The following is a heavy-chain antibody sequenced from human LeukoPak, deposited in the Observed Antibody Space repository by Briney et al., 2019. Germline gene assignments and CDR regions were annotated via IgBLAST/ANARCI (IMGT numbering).Heavy chain of an antibody. CDR3: AKDIEVYSNYRTPFDY. D-gene: IGHD4-11*01. J-gene: IGHJ4*02. CDR2: ISARGDDA. CDR1: GFIFKTYA. V-gene: IGHV3-23*01. Sequence: EGSLRLSCAASGFIFKTYAMSWVRQAPGKGLEWVSVISARGDDAYYADFVKGRLTISRDNSKNTLSLQMNILRAEDTAIYYCAKDIEVYSNYRTPFDYWGQGTLDTVSS.